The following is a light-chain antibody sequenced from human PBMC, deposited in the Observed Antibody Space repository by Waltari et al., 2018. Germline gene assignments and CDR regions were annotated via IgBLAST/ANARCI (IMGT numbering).Light chain of an antibody. CDR2: DDR. CDR1: HCESKS. Sequence: SFALTQPPSVSVAPGQTARIPCGGAHCESKSVQLYQQRSGHAPGLAVYDDRDRPSRIPERFSGSNSENTATLTINNVEAGDEADYYCQVWNSHDDHVVFGGGTKLTVL. J-gene: IGLJ2*01. V-gene: IGLV3-21*02. CDR3: QVWNSHDDHVV.